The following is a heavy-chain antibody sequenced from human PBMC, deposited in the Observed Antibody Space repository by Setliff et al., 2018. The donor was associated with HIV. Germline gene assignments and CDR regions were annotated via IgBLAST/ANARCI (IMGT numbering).Heavy chain of an antibody. CDR2: ISVTGNTI. CDR1: GFTFSFA. J-gene: IGHJ3*01. CDR3: ARSIRANWGGNDAFDF. Sequence: GGSLRLSCAASGFTFSFAMNWVRRAPGKGLEWVSYISVTGNTIFYGDSVEGRFTISRDNAKNSLYLQMNSLRADDTAVYYCARSIRANWGGNDAFDFWGQGTKVTVSS. D-gene: IGHD7-27*01. V-gene: IGHV3-48*03.